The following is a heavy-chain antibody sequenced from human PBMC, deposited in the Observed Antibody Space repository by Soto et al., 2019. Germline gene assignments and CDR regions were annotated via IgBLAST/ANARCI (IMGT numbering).Heavy chain of an antibody. J-gene: IGHJ4*02. Sequence: SETLSLTCSVSGGSISSNNWWSWVRQPPGKGLEWVGEIYHSGNINYNPSLKSRVTISLDKSKNQFSLKLDSVTAADTAVYYCATSVTVAGSRYWGQGTLVT. CDR2: IYHSGNI. CDR1: GGSISSNNW. D-gene: IGHD6-19*01. V-gene: IGHV4-4*02. CDR3: ATSVTVAGSRY.